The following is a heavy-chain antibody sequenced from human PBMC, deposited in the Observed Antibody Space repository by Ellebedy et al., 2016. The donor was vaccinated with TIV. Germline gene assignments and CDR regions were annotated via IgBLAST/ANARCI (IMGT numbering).Heavy chain of an antibody. CDR3: ARVDSLGWGRFFDL. CDR2: INHSGDT. J-gene: IGHJ2*01. Sequence: SETLSLTXAVSGYYINSGYIWSWIRQPPGKGLEWVGNINHSGDTYYNPSLTSRATMSVDTSKNQIFLKLTSATAEDTAVYYCARVDSLGWGRFFDLWGRGTLVTVSS. V-gene: IGHV4-38-2*01. CDR1: GYYINSGYI. D-gene: IGHD3-16*01.